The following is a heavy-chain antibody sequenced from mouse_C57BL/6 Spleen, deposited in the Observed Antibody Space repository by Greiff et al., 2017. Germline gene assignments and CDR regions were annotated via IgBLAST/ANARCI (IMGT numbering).Heavy chain of an antibody. CDR1: GFTFSDYG. J-gene: IGHJ4*01. CDR3: ARGITTVDYYAMDY. V-gene: IGHV5-17*01. Sequence: EVMLVESGGGLVKPGGSLKLSCAASGFTFSDYGMHWVRQAPEKGLEWVAYISSGSSTIYYADTVKGRFTISRDNAKNTLFLQMTSLRSEDTAMYYCARGITTVDYYAMDYWGQGTSVTVSS. CDR2: ISSGSSTI. D-gene: IGHD1-1*01.